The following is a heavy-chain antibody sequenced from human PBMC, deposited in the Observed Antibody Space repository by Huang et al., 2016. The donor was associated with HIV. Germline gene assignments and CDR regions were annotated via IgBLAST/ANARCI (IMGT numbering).Heavy chain of an antibody. D-gene: IGHD1-26*01. Sequence: EVQLVESGGGLVQPGGSLRLSCAASGFTFNSYWMSWVRQAPGKGREWVAGIKTDGSEKSYVDSGKGRFTISRDNAKNSLYLQMNSLRAEDTAVYYCVRLLDHTGDYWGQGTLVTVSS. CDR3: VRLLDHTGDY. CDR2: IKTDGSEK. J-gene: IGHJ4*02. V-gene: IGHV3-7*01. CDR1: GFTFNSYW.